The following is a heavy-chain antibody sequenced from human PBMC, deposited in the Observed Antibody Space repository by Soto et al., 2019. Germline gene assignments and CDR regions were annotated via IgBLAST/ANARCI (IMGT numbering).Heavy chain of an antibody. CDR1: GGSISSYY. V-gene: IGHV4-59*01. Sequence: SETLSLTCTVSGGSISSYYWSWIRQPPGKGLEWIGYIYYSGSTNYNPSLKSRVTISVDTSKNQFSLKLSSVTAADTAVYYCARVSLEMATINFDYWGQGTLVTVSS. J-gene: IGHJ4*02. D-gene: IGHD5-12*01. CDR3: ARVSLEMATINFDY. CDR2: IYYSGST.